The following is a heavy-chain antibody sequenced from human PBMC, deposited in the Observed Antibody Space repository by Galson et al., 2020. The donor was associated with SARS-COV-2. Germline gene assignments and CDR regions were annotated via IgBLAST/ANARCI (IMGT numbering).Heavy chain of an antibody. D-gene: IGHD2-21*01. V-gene: IGHV3-11*04. CDR3: ARIGFGGDWGPFDS. J-gene: IGHJ4*02. CDR1: GFTFRDYY. CDR2: ISRSGGTI. Sequence: NSGGSLRLSCAASGFTFRDYYMSWIRQAPGKGLEWISYISRSGGTIYFAESVKGRFTISRDNAKNSVSLQMYTLRAEDTAVYYCARIGFGGDWGPFDSWGQGTLVTVSS.